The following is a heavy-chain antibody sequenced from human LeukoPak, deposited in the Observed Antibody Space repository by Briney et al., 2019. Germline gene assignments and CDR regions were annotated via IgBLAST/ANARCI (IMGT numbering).Heavy chain of an antibody. CDR3: ARDPAAFYCSSTSCEESSTDY. CDR1: GYTFTSYG. CDR2: ISAYNGNT. D-gene: IGHD2-2*01. J-gene: IGHJ4*02. V-gene: IGHV1-18*01. Sequence: ASVKVSCKASGYTFTSYGISWVRQAPGQGLEWMGWISAYNGNTNYAQKLQGRVTMTTDTSTSTAYMELRSLRSDDTAVYYCARDPAAFYCSSTSCEESSTDYWGQGTLVTVSS.